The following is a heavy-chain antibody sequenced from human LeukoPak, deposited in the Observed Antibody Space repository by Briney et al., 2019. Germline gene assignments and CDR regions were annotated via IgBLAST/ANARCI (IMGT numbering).Heavy chain of an antibody. J-gene: IGHJ4*02. CDR3: ARKLVPAATPFDY. D-gene: IGHD2-2*01. Sequence: PSETLSLTCTVSGGSISSRSYYWGWIRQPPGKGLEWIGSIYYSGSTYYNPSLKSRVTISVDTSKNQFSLKLSSVTAADTAVYYCARKLVPAATPFDYWGQGTLVTVSS. V-gene: IGHV4-39*07. CDR2: IYYSGST. CDR1: GGSISSRSYY.